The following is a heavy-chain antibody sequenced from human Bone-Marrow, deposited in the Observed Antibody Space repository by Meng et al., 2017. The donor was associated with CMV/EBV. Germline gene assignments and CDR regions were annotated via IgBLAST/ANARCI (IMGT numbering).Heavy chain of an antibody. CDR1: GGSISSYY. V-gene: IGHV4-59*01. J-gene: IGHJ4*02. Sequence: SETLSLTCTVSGGSISSYYWSWIRQPPGKGLEWIGYIYYSGSTNYNPSLKSRVTISVDTSKNQFSLRLSSVTAADTAVYYCARGRTATHGYYFEYWGQGTRVTVSS. D-gene: IGHD2-8*01. CDR2: IYYSGST. CDR3: ARGRTATHGYYFEY.